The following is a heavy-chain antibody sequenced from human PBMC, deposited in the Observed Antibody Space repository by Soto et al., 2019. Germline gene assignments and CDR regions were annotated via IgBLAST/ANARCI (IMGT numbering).Heavy chain of an antibody. Sequence: GGSLRLSCAASGFAFSNYAMSWVRQAPGKGLEWVSSISGGGGSTYYADSVKGRFTISRDNSKNTLYLQMNSLRAEDTAVYYCAKVKSRHDQEYYFDYWGQGTLVTVSS. V-gene: IGHV3-23*01. D-gene: IGHD1-1*01. CDR3: AKVKSRHDQEYYFDY. CDR1: GFAFSNYA. J-gene: IGHJ4*02. CDR2: ISGGGGST.